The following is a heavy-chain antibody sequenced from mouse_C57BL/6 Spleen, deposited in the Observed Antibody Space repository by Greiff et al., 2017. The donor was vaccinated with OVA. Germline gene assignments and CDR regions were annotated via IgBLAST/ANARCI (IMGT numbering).Heavy chain of an antibody. Sequence: EVKVEESGGGLVKPGGSLKLSCAASGFTFSSYTMSWVRQTPEKRLEWVATISGGGGNTYYPDSVKGRFTISRDNAKNTLYLQMSSLRSEDTALYYCARHDPIYYGNPYYAMDYWGQGTSVTVSS. V-gene: IGHV5-9*01. CDR2: ISGGGGNT. CDR3: ARHDPIYYGNPYYAMDY. D-gene: IGHD2-1*01. CDR1: GFTFSSYT. J-gene: IGHJ4*01.